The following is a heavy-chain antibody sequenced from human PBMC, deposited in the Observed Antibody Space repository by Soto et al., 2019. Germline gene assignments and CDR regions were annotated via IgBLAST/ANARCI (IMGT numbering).Heavy chain of an antibody. V-gene: IGHV4-4*07. CDR3: ARISGGPIC. CDR1: GGSISDHY. Sequence: PSETLSLTCTVSGGSISDHYRHWFRQSAGKRLEWIGRIHSGGATDYSPSLRSRLDMSIDTSKNQLSLRLNYMTAADTAVYYCARISGGPICWGRGTLVTVSS. D-gene: IGHD2-15*01. CDR2: IHSGGAT. J-gene: IGHJ4*02.